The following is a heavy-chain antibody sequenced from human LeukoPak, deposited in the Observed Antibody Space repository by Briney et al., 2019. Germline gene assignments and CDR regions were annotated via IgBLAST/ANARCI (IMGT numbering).Heavy chain of an antibody. D-gene: IGHD3-10*01. Sequence: SQTLSLTCAVSGDSISSGDYSWSWIRQPSGKGLEWIGYIFHSGNSYYNPSLKSRVTISVDKSKNQFPLRLTSVTAADTAVYYCARELWFVNAPGSWFDPWGQGTLVTVSS. V-gene: IGHV4-30-2*01. J-gene: IGHJ5*02. CDR3: ARELWFVNAPGSWFDP. CDR1: GDSISSGDYS. CDR2: IFHSGNS.